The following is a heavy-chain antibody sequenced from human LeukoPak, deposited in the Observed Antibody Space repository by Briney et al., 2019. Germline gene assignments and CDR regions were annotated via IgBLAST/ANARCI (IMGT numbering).Heavy chain of an antibody. V-gene: IGHV3-66*01. J-gene: IGHJ5*02. CDR1: GFTVSSNH. CDR3: ARESGIAAALDL. CDR2: IYSGGTI. D-gene: IGHD6-13*01. Sequence: PGGSLRLSCEASGFTVSSNHMTWVRQAPGKGLEWVSIIYSGGTIYYADSVSGRFTISRDYSKNTLYLQMNTLRDEDTAVYYCARESGIAAALDLWGQGTLVTVSS.